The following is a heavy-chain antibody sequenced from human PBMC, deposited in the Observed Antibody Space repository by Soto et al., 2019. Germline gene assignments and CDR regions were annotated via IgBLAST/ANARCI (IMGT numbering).Heavy chain of an antibody. CDR3: ARVGSGWYRGVNWFDP. V-gene: IGHV1-69*06. CDR1: GGTFSSYA. Sequence: QVQLVQSGAEVKKPGSSVKVSCKASGGTFSSYANSWVRQAPGQGLEWMGGIIPIFGTANYAQKFQGRVTITADKSTSTAYMELSSLRSEDTAVYYCARVGSGWYRGVNWFDPWGQGTLVTVSS. CDR2: IIPIFGTA. D-gene: IGHD6-19*01. J-gene: IGHJ5*02.